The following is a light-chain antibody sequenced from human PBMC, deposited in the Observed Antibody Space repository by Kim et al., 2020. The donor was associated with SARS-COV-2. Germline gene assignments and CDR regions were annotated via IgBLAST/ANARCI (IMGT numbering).Light chain of an antibody. CDR3: QQYGSSPPWT. Sequence: PGGRATLSCRASQSVSSSYLAWYQQKPGQAPRLLIYGASSRATGIPDRFSGSGSGTDFTLTISRLEPEDFAVYYCQQYGSSPPWTFGQGTKVDIK. J-gene: IGKJ1*01. CDR1: QSVSSSY. CDR2: GAS. V-gene: IGKV3-20*01.